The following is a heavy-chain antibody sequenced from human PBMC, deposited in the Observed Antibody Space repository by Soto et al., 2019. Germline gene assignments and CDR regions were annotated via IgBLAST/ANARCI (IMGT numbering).Heavy chain of an antibody. CDR1: GFTYSSYW. D-gene: IGHD2-2*01. Sequence: GGSLRLSCAASGFTYSSYWMHWVRQAPGKGLVWVSRISGDGSNTGYADSVRGRFTISRDNANNTLYLQMNSLRAEDTAVYYCARASAAHQRAVDYWGQGTLVTVSS. CDR3: ARASAAHQRAVDY. CDR2: ISGDGSNT. J-gene: IGHJ4*02. V-gene: IGHV3-74*01.